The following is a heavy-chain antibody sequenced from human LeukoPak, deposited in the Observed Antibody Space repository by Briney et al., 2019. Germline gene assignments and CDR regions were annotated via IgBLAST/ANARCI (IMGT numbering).Heavy chain of an antibody. V-gene: IGHV3-7*01. J-gene: IGHJ2*01. CDR2: IKEDGSEK. D-gene: IGHD4-17*01. Sequence: GGSLRLSCAAFGFIFSGYWVAWVRQAPGKGLEWVANIKEDGSEKNCVDSVKGRFTISRDNAKNSLYLQMNSLRAEDTAVYYCARAGQWSVTTSRWYYDLWGRGTLVTVSS. CDR1: GFIFSGYW. CDR3: ARAGQWSVTTSRWYYDL.